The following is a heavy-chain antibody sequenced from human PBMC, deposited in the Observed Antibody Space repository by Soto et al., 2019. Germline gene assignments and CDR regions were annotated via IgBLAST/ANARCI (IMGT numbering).Heavy chain of an antibody. Sequence: QVQLQESGPGLVKPSQTLSLTCTVSGGSISSGDYYWSWIRQPPGKGLEWIGYIYYSGSTYYNPSLKSRVXXSXDXCKNQFSLKLSSVTAADTAVYYCARGRWSGYQPIDYWGQGTLVTVSS. V-gene: IGHV4-30-4*01. CDR2: IYYSGST. CDR3: ARGRWSGYQPIDY. CDR1: GGSISSGDYY. D-gene: IGHD3-3*01. J-gene: IGHJ4*02.